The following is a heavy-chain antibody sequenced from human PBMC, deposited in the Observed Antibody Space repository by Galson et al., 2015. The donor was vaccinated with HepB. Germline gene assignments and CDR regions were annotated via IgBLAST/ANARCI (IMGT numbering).Heavy chain of an antibody. D-gene: IGHD1-26*01. CDR2: ISYDGSNK. J-gene: IGHJ4*02. CDR1: GFTFSSYG. Sequence: SLRLSCAASGFTFSSYGMHWVRQAPGKGLEWVAVISYDGSNKYYADSVKGRFTISRDNSKNTLYLQMNSLRAEDTAVYYCAKGGKWEPTSDYWGQGTLVTVSS. CDR3: AKGGKWEPTSDY. V-gene: IGHV3-30*18.